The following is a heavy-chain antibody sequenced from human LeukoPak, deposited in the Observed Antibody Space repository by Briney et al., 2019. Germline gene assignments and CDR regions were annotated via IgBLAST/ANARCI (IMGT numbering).Heavy chain of an antibody. D-gene: IGHD1-26*01. CDR3: AHTLPREASPPYWYFDL. CDR2: IYYYSGST. V-gene: IGHV4-31*03. CDR1: GGSINSDGYY. Sequence: SETLSLTCTVSGGSINSDGYYWTWIRQHPGKGLEWIGSIYYYSGSTYYTPSLKSRLSVSVDTSRNQFSLNLTSVTAADTAVYYCAHTLPREASPPYWYFDLWGRGILVTVSS. J-gene: IGHJ2*01.